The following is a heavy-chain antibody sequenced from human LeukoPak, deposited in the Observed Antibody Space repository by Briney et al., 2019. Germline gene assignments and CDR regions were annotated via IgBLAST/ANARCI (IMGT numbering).Heavy chain of an antibody. Sequence: GESLKISCKGSGYSFTSYWIGWVRQMPGKGLEWMGIIYPGDSDTRYSPSFHGPVTLSADKSISTAYLQWSSLKASDTAMYYCARHRPDEYYYYMDVWGKGTTVTVSS. J-gene: IGHJ6*03. CDR2: IYPGDSDT. CDR1: GYSFTSYW. V-gene: IGHV5-51*01. CDR3: ARHRPDEYYYYMDV.